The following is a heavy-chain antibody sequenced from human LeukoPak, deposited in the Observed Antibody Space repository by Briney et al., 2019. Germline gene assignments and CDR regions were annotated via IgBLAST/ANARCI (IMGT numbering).Heavy chain of an antibody. Sequence: GGSLRLSCAASGFTFSDYLMSWIRQAPGKGLEWLSHISSSGTGYYTDSVKGRATISRDNAKNSLYLQMNSLRAEDTAVYYCARPAYCGGNCYYFPDYWGQGTLVTVSS. CDR1: GFTFSDYL. CDR2: ISSSGTG. D-gene: IGHD2-21*02. V-gene: IGHV3-11*04. J-gene: IGHJ4*02. CDR3: ARPAYCGGNCYYFPDY.